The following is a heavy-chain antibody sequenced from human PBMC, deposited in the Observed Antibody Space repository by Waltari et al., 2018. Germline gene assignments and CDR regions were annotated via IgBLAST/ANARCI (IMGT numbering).Heavy chain of an antibody. Sequence: QVQLVQSGAEVKKPGASVKVSCKASGYTFTSYDINWVRQATGQGLEWMGWMNPSCGNQGYAQKCPGRVNMTSNTSISTAYMELRSLRSEDTAVYSGAKYLGVAEVEATCTRETECVIDYWGQGTLVTVSS. D-gene: IGHD3-16*01. CDR2: MNPSCGNQ. CDR1: GYTFTSYD. CDR3: AKYLGVAEVEATCTRETECVIDY. J-gene: IGHJ4*02. V-gene: IGHV1-8*01.